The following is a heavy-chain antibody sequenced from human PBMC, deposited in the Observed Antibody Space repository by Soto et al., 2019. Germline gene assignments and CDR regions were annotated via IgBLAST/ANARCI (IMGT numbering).Heavy chain of an antibody. Sequence: EVQLVQSGGGLVQPGGSLRLSCGASGFDFSNYWMHWIRQDPGKGLVWVSRINGDGSDIKYADSVKGRFTISRDNAKNTVYLQMNSLRVEDTAVSYCARDQTAGDWCDAWGQGTMVTVSS. CDR3: ARDQTAGDWCDA. J-gene: IGHJ5*02. V-gene: IGHV3-74*03. CDR1: GFDFSNYW. CDR2: INGDGSDI. D-gene: IGHD2-21*02.